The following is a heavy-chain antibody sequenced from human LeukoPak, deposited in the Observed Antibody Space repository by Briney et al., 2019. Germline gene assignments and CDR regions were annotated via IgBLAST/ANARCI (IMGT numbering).Heavy chain of an antibody. D-gene: IGHD3-9*01. J-gene: IGHJ4*02. CDR1: GFKFSNYA. CDR3: AKLGDILTGYPYYFDE. Sequence: GGSLRLSCSASGFKFSNYAMHWVRQAPGKGLEWVAFIRYDGSNKYYADSVKGRFTISRDNSKNTLYLQMNSLRAEDTAVYYCAKLGDILTGYPYYFDEWGQGSLVTVSS. CDR2: IRYDGSNK. V-gene: IGHV3-30*02.